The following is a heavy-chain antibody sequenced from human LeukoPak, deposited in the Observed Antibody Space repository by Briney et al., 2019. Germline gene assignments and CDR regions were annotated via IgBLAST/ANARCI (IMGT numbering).Heavy chain of an antibody. V-gene: IGHV3-23*01. Sequence: PGGSLRLSCAASGFTFSSYAVTWVRQAPGKGLQWVSTISGSGASTYYADSVKGRFTVSRDNSKNTLHLQMNSLRAEDTAVYYCARDVIGVAAPDYWGQGTLVTVSS. D-gene: IGHD2-21*01. CDR3: ARDVIGVAAPDY. CDR2: ISGSGAST. J-gene: IGHJ4*02. CDR1: GFTFSSYA.